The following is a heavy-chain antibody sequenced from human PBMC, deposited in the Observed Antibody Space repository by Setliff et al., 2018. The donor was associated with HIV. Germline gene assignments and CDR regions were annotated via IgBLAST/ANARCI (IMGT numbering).Heavy chain of an antibody. V-gene: IGHV4-59*02. Sequence: SETLSLTCTVSGPSVNIHYWSWIRQSPGKGFEWIGYIYSTGSTNYNPSLQSRVTISMVASRNQFSLKVTSVTAADTAVYYCARGAGFYGDYTFDHWGQGRQVTVSS. D-gene: IGHD4-17*01. CDR2: IYSTGST. CDR1: GPSVNIHY. CDR3: ARGAGFYGDYTFDH. J-gene: IGHJ4*02.